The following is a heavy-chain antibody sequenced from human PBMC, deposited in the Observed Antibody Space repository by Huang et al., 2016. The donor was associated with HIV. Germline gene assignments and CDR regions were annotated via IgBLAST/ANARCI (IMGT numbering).Heavy chain of an antibody. CDR2: ISAFNGDT. D-gene: IGHD3-22*01. J-gene: IGHJ3*01. V-gene: IGHV1-18*01. Sequence: QAQLMQSGPEVKKPGASVKVSCKTSGYSFTDYGITWVRQAPGQGPEWVGLISAFNGDTEIAQRLQSRVTLTTDTSTSRAYMELRSLRFDDTAVYFCARDPKYHRIGYYRQRRGIDVWGQGTMVSVSS. CDR3: ARDPKYHRIGYYRQRRGIDV. CDR1: GYSFTDYG.